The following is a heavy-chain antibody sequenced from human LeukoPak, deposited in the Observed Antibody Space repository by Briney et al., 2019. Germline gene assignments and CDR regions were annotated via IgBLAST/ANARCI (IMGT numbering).Heavy chain of an antibody. V-gene: IGHV3-23*01. CDR2: ISGSGGSS. CDR3: AKPSLFFSEAGGGPFDY. Sequence: PGGSLRLSCAASGFTFSNYAMTWVRQAPGKGLEWVSGISGSGGSSYYADSVKGRFTISRDNSKNTLYLQMNSLSPEDTAVYYWAKPSLFFSEAGGGPFDYGAQEPLVTVSS. D-gene: IGHD2-15*01. CDR1: GFTFSNYA. J-gene: IGHJ4*02.